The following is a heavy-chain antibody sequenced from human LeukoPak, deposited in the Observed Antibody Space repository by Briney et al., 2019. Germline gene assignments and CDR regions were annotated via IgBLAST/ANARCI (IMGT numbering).Heavy chain of an antibody. CDR1: GFTFSSYA. D-gene: IGHD3-10*01. V-gene: IGHV3-30*04. CDR2: ISYDGSNK. J-gene: IGHJ4*02. CDR3: ARDSRAAGLAFDY. Sequence: AGGSLRLSCAASGFTFSSYAMHWVRQAPGKGPEWVAVISYDGSNKYYADSVKGRFTISRDNSKNTLYLQMNSLRAEDTAVYYCARDSRAAGLAFDYWGQGTLVTVSS.